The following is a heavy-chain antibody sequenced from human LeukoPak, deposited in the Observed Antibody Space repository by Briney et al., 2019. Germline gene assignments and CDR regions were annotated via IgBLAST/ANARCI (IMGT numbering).Heavy chain of an antibody. D-gene: IGHD3/OR15-3a*01. CDR3: ARFELDSNFDY. J-gene: IGHJ4*02. CDR2: ITHDGST. CDR1: GGSFSGHY. V-gene: IGHV4-34*01. Sequence: SETLSLTCAVYGGSFSGHYWTWIRQPPGKGLEWIGEITHDGSTYYNPSLKSRVTISVDTSKNQFSLKLSSVTAADTAVYYCARFELDSNFDYWGQGTLVTVSS.